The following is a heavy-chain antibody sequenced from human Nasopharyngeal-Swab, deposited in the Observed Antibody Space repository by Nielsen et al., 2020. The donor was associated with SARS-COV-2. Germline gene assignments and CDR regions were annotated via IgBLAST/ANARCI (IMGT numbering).Heavy chain of an antibody. J-gene: IGHJ6*02. CDR1: GFTFSSYW. V-gene: IGHV3-74*01. CDR2: INSDGSST. CDR3: AREPPATYYYDSSGYPKSSYYYGMDV. Sequence: GGSLRLSCAASGFTFSSYWMHWVRQAPGKGLVWVSRINSDGSSTSYADSVKGRFTISRDNAKNTLYLQMNSLRAEDTAVNYCAREPPATYYYDSSGYPKSSYYYGMDVWGQGTTVTVSS. D-gene: IGHD3-22*01.